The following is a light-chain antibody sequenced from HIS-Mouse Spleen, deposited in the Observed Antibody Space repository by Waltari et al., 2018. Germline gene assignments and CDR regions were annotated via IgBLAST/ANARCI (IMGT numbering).Light chain of an antibody. CDR2: DVS. CDR1: SSDVGVYNY. CDR3: CSYAGSYTGV. V-gene: IGLV2-11*01. J-gene: IGLJ1*01. Sequence: QSALTQPRSVSGSPGQSVTISCTGTSSDVGVYNYVPWYQQHPGKAPNLMIYDVSKRPSGVPDRFSGSKSGNTASLTISGLQAEDEADYYCCSYAGSYTGVLGTGTKVTVL.